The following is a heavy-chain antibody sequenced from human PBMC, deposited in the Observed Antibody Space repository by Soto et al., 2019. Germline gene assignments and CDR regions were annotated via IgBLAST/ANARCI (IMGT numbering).Heavy chain of an antibody. Sequence: PGGSLRVSCAASGLTFSSFAMSWVRQSPGKGLEWVSGISGSGGSTYHADSVKGRFIISRDNSKNMLYLQMNSVRAEDTAVYYCAKGHSSSPSPQYYYYGMDVWGQGTTVTVS. J-gene: IGHJ6*02. CDR3: AKGHSSSPSPQYYYYGMDV. CDR1: GLTFSSFA. CDR2: ISGSGGST. V-gene: IGHV3-23*01. D-gene: IGHD6-13*01.